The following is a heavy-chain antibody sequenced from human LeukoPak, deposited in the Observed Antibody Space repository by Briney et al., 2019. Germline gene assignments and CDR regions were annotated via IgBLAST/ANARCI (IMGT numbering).Heavy chain of an antibody. CDR1: GFTFSSYS. CDR3: AREELVAVAGTFY. D-gene: IGHD6-19*01. V-gene: IGHV3-21*01. J-gene: IGHJ4*02. CDR2: ISSSSSYI. Sequence: GGSLRLSCAASGFTFSSYSMNWVRQAPGKGLEWVSSISSSSSYIYYADSVKGRFTISRDNAKNSLYLQMNSLRAEDTAVYYCAREELVAVAGTFYWGQGTLVTVPS.